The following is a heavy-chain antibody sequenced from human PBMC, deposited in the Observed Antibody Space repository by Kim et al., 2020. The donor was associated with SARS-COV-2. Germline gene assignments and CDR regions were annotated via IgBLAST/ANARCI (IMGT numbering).Heavy chain of an antibody. D-gene: IGHD6-13*01. CDR3: ETYSSSGRYLDD. Sequence: YADAVECRFTISRANSNNMLFLQMNGLSAEDTAVYYCETYSSSGRYLDDWGQGTLVTVSS. J-gene: IGHJ4*02. V-gene: IGHV3-30*02.